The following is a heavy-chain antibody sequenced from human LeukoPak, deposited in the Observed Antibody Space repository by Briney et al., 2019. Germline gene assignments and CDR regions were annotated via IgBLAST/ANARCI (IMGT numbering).Heavy chain of an antibody. Sequence: SETLSLTCTVSGGSISSYYWSWIRQPPGKELEWIGYIYYSGRTYYNPSLKSRVNISVDTSKNQFSLSLSSVTAADTAVYYCARTISDSSGYYYSDYWGQGTLVTVSS. CDR1: GGSISSYY. D-gene: IGHD3-22*01. CDR2: IYYSGRT. V-gene: IGHV4-59*08. J-gene: IGHJ4*02. CDR3: ARTISDSSGYYYSDY.